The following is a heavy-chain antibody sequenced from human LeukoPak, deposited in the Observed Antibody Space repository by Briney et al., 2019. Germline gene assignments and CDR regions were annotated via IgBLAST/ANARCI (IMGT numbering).Heavy chain of an antibody. J-gene: IGHJ4*02. V-gene: IGHV3-21*01. CDR3: ARGRGNYPLYFDS. D-gene: IGHD1-26*01. CDR1: GFTFSSYS. Sequence: SGGSLRLSCAASGFTFSSYSMNWVRQAPGKGLEWVSSISSSSSYIYYSDSVKGRFTISRDNVENSLYLQMNSLRAEDTAVYYCARGRGNYPLYFDSWGQGTLVTVSS. CDR2: ISSSSSYI.